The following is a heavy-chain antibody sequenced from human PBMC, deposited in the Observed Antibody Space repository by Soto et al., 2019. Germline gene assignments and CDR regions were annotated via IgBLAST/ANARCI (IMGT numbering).Heavy chain of an antibody. CDR2: ISYDGSNK. CDR3: TGLAAATNYFDY. Sequence: PGGSLRLSCAASGFTFSSYAMHWVRQAPGKGLEWVAVISYDGSNKYYADSVKGRFTISRDNSKNTLYLQMNSLRAEDTAVYYCTGLAAATNYFDYWGQGTLVTVSX. J-gene: IGHJ4*02. CDR1: GFTFSSYA. D-gene: IGHD6-13*01. V-gene: IGHV3-30-3*01.